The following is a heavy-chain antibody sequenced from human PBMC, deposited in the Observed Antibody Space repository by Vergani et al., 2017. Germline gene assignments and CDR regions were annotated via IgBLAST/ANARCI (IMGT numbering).Heavy chain of an antibody. V-gene: IGHV3-33*05. CDR3: ARDRRYCNNKACLPANSFDQ. CDR1: GFKFSQFG. CDR2: ISYDGSKT. Sequence: QVQLVESGGGVVQPGTSLRLSCEASGFKFSQFGMHWVRQGPGKGLEWVAFISYDGSKTQYADSEKGRVTISRDNSKNTVGLEMSSLRVDDTATYYCARDRRYCNNKACLPANSFDQWGQGTLVSVSS. J-gene: IGHJ4*02. D-gene: IGHD2-8*01.